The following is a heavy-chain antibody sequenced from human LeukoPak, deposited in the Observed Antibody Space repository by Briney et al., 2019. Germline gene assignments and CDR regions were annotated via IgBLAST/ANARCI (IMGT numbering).Heavy chain of an antibody. CDR2: INPNSGGT. D-gene: IGHD3-22*01. CDR1: GYTFTSYG. J-gene: IGHJ4*02. V-gene: IGHV1-2*02. Sequence: ASVKVSCKASGYTFTSYGISWVRQAPGQGLEWMGWINPNSGGTNYAQKFQGRVTMTRDTSISTAYMELSRLRSDDTAVYYCARDRREYYYDSTPGYWGQGTLVTVSS. CDR3: ARDRREYYYDSTPGY.